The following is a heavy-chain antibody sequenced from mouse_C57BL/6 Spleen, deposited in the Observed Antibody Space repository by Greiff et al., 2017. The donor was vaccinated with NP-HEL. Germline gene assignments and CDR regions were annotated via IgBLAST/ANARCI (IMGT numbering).Heavy chain of an antibody. CDR3: AREGYDYGDGCAY. J-gene: IGHJ3*01. CDR2: IYPGDGDT. Sequence: QVQLQQSGAELVKPGASVKISCKASGYAFSSYWMNWVKQRPGKGLEWIGQIYPGDGDTNYNGKFKGKATLTADKSSSTAYMQLSSLTSEDSAVYFCAREGYDYGDGCAYWGQGTLVTVSA. V-gene: IGHV1-80*01. D-gene: IGHD2-4*01. CDR1: GYAFSSYW.